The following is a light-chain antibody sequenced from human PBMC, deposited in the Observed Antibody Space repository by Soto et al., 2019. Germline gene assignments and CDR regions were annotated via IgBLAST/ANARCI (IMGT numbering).Light chain of an antibody. CDR3: QACGPGIRV. V-gene: IGLV4-69*01. Sequence: QPVLTQSPSASASLGASVKLTCTLSSGHINYDIAWHQQQPGKGPRYLMKLNSDGRHFKGDGIPYRCSGSSAGAERYLTVPRLHPEDEADCSCQACGPGIRVFGGGTKLTVL. CDR1: SGHINYD. J-gene: IGLJ3*02. CDR2: LNSDGRH.